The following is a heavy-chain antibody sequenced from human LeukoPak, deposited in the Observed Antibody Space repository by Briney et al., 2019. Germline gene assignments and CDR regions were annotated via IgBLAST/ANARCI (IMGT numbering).Heavy chain of an antibody. D-gene: IGHD3-10*01. J-gene: IGHJ6*03. CDR2: INPNSGGT. V-gene: IGHV1-2*02. CDR1: GYTFTGYY. Sequence: GASVKVSCKASGYTFTGYYMHWVRQAPGQGLEWMGWINPNSGGTNYAQKFQGRVTMTRDTSISTAYMELSRLRSDDTAVYYCARDRAVRGAYYMDVWGKGTTVTVSS. CDR3: ARDRAVRGAYYMDV.